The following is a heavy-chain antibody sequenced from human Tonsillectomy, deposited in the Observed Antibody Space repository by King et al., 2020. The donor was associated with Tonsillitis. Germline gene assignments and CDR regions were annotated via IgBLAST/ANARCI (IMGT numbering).Heavy chain of an antibody. CDR3: AGDSGGFFDY. V-gene: IGHV4-61*02. Sequence: QLQESGPGLVKPSQTLSLTCTVSGGSISSGSYYWSWIRQPAGKGLEGIGCIYSIGSTNYHPPPHGRVTMSGDTSKNQYSLKLSSVTAADTAVYYCAGDSGGFFDYWGQGTLVTVSS. CDR2: IYSIGST. CDR1: GGSISSGSYY. J-gene: IGHJ4*02. D-gene: IGHD2-15*01.